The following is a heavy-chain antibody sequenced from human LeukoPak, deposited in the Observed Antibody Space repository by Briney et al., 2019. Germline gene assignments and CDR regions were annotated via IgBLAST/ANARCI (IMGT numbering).Heavy chain of an antibody. V-gene: IGHV1-2*02. J-gene: IGHJ5*02. CDR1: GYIFTGYY. CDR2: INPNSGDT. Sequence: GASVKVSCKASGYIFTGYYMHWVRQAPGQGLEWMGWINPNSGDTNYAQKFQGRVTMTRDTSISTAYMELSSLRSEDTAVYYCASLHSEYDILTGFKSGWFDPWGQGTLVTVSS. CDR3: ASLHSEYDILTGFKSGWFDP. D-gene: IGHD3-9*01.